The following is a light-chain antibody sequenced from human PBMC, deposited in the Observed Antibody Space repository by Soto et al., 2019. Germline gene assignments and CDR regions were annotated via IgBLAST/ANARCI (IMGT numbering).Light chain of an antibody. CDR3: CSYAGSYTYV. CDR1: SSDVGGYNY. CDR2: DVN. V-gene: IGLV2-11*01. Sequence: QSALTQPRSVSGSPGQSVTISCTGTSSDVGGYNYVPWYQQHPGKAPKLMIYDVNLRPSGVPDRFSGSKSGNTASLTISGLQTEDEADYYCCSYAGSYTYVFATGTKVTVL. J-gene: IGLJ1*01.